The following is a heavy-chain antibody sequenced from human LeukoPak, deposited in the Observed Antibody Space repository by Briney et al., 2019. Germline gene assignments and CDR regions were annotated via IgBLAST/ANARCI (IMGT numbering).Heavy chain of an antibody. V-gene: IGHV3-48*03. J-gene: IGHJ3*02. D-gene: IGHD2-15*01. Sequence: PGGSLRLSCAASGFTFSSYEMNWVRQAPGKGLEWVSYISSGSTIYYADSVKGRFTISRDNAKNSLYLQMNSLRAEDTAVYYCASLGDIVVVVADNAFDIWGQGTMVTVSS. CDR2: ISSGSTI. CDR1: GFTFSSYE. CDR3: ASLGDIVVVVADNAFDI.